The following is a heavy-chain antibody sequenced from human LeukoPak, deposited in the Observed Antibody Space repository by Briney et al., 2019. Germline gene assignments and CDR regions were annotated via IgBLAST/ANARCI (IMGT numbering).Heavy chain of an antibody. V-gene: IGHV3-48*04. CDR1: GFTFSSYS. CDR3: ARDLIAGRLYYYYYMDV. Sequence: PGGSLRLSCAASGFTFSSYSMNWVRQAPGKGLEWVSYISSSGTIYYADSVKGRFTISRDNAKNSLYLQMNSLRAEDTAVYHCARDLIAGRLYYYYYMDVWGKGTTVTVSS. J-gene: IGHJ6*03. CDR2: ISSSGTI. D-gene: IGHD6-6*01.